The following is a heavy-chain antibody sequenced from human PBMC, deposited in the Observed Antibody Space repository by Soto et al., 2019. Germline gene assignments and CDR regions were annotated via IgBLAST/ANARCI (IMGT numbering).Heavy chain of an antibody. CDR2: INPNSGTT. Sequence: QVQLVQSGAEVKKPGASVRVSCRASDYTFTAYFIHWVRQAPGQGLEWVGSINPNSGTTKYAQKFRGWVTVTADTSITTAYMELGRLRSDDTAVYYCASGFATHDFDLWGQGTLVTVSS. CDR1: DYTFTAYF. V-gene: IGHV1-2*04. CDR3: ASGFATHDFDL. D-gene: IGHD3-10*01. J-gene: IGHJ4*02.